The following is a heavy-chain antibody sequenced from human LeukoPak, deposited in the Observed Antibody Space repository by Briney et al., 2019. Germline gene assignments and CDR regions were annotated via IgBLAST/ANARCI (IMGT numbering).Heavy chain of an antibody. CDR3: ARAGYSSSWFLNYYYYYYMDV. CDR2: IIPIFGTA. D-gene: IGHD6-13*01. CDR1: GGTFSSYA. Sequence: SVKVSCKASGGTFSSYAISWVRQAPGQGLEWMGGIIPIFGTANYAQKFQGRVTMTRNTSISTAYMELSSLRSEDTAVYYCARAGYSSSWFLNYYYYYYMDVWGKGTTVTISS. V-gene: IGHV1-69*05. J-gene: IGHJ6*03.